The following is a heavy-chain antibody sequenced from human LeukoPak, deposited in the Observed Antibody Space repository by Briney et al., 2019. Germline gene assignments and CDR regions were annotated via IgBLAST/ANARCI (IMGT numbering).Heavy chain of an antibody. CDR3: AKDLNRIAVAGNFDY. V-gene: IGHV3-33*06. CDR1: GFTFSSNG. CDR2: IWYDGSNK. D-gene: IGHD6-19*01. Sequence: GGSLRLSCAASGFTFSSNGMHWVRQAPGKGLEWVAVIWYDGSNKYYADSVKGRFTISRDNSKNTLYLQMNSLRAEDTAVYYCAKDLNRIAVAGNFDYWGQGTLVTVSS. J-gene: IGHJ4*02.